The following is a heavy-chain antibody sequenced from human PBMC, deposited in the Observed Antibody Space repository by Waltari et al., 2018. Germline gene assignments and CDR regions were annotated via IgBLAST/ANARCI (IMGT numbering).Heavy chain of an antibody. D-gene: IGHD6-13*01. Sequence: QVQLVQSGAEVKKPGSSVKVSCKASGGTSSSYAISWVRQDPGRGLEWMGGMIPIFGTANYAQKFQGRVTITADESTSTAYMELSSLRSEDTAVYYCARDGLEIAAAGHGYWFDPWGQGTLVTVSS. CDR3: ARDGLEIAAAGHGYWFDP. CDR2: MIPIFGTA. V-gene: IGHV1-69*01. CDR1: GGTSSSYA. J-gene: IGHJ5*02.